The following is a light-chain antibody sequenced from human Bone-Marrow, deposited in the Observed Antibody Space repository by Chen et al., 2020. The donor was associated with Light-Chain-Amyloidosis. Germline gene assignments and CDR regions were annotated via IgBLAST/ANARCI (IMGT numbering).Light chain of an antibody. CDR1: SSNSGSNY. CDR3: AAWDDSLSGWV. J-gene: IGLJ3*02. CDR2: RNN. V-gene: IGLV1-47*01. Sequence: QSVLTQPPSASGTPGQRVTISCARSSSNSGSNYVYWYQQLPGTDPKLLIYRNNQRPSGVPDRFSGSKSGTSASLAISGLRSEDEADYYCAAWDDSLSGWVFGGGTKLTVL.